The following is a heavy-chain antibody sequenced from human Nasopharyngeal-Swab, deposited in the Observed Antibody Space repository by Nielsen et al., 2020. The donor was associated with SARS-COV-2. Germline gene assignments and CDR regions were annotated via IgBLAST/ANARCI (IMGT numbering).Heavy chain of an antibody. J-gene: IGHJ4*02. CDR2: INPNSGGT. D-gene: IGHD3-22*01. Sequence: WVRQAPGQGLEWMGRINPNSGGTNYARKFQGRVTMTRDTSISTAYMELSRLRSDDTAVYYCARNDSSDYGYWGQGILVTVSS. CDR3: ARNDSSDYGY. V-gene: IGHV1-2*06.